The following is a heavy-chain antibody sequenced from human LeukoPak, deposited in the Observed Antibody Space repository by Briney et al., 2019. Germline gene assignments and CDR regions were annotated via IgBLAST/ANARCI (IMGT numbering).Heavy chain of an antibody. J-gene: IGHJ3*02. CDR1: GGSISSYY. D-gene: IGHD3-10*01. Sequence: SETLSLTCTVSGGSISSYYWSWIRQPPGKGLEWIGEINHSGSSNYNPSLKSRVTISVDTSKNQFSLKLTSVTAADTAVYYCARSDGSGLVDIWGQGTMVTVSS. CDR2: INHSGSS. V-gene: IGHV4-34*01. CDR3: ARSDGSGLVDI.